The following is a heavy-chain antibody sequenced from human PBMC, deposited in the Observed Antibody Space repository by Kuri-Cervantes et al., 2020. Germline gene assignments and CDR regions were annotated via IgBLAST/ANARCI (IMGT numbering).Heavy chain of an antibody. V-gene: IGHV4-34*01. J-gene: IGHJ4*02. CDR3: ARGPWGHFDY. Sequence: SETLSLTCAVYGGSFSGYYWSWIRQPPGKGLEWIGEINHSGSTNYNPSLKSRVTMSVDTSKNQFSLKLSSVTAADTAVYYCARGPWGHFDYWGQGTLVTVSS. D-gene: IGHD7-27*01. CDR2: INHSGST. CDR1: GGSFSGYY.